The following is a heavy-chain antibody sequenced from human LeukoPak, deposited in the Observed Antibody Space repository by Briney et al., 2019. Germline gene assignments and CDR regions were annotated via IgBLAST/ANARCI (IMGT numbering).Heavy chain of an antibody. J-gene: IGHJ5*02. D-gene: IGHD4/OR15-4a*01. Sequence: GGSLRLSCAASGFTFSSYWMHWVRQAPGKGLVWVSRINSDESSTNYADSVKGRFTISRDNAKNTLYLQMNSLRAEDTAVYYCARDPTMVGTTSDWFGPWGQGTLVTVSS. CDR1: GFTFSSYW. CDR2: INSDESST. CDR3: ARDPTMVGTTSDWFGP. V-gene: IGHV3-74*01.